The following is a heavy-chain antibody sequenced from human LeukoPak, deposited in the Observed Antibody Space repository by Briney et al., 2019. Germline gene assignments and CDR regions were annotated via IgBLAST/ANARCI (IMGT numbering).Heavy chain of an antibody. CDR1: GFTFDDYG. CDR3: AKDHDILTDVGYWFDP. Sequence: GGSLRLSCAASGFTFDDYGMSWVRQAPGKGLEWVSAISGSGGSTYYADSVKGRFTISRDNSKNTLYLQMNSLRAEDTAVYYCAKDHDILTDVGYWFDPWGQGTLVTVSS. D-gene: IGHD3-9*01. J-gene: IGHJ5*02. V-gene: IGHV3-23*01. CDR2: ISGSGGST.